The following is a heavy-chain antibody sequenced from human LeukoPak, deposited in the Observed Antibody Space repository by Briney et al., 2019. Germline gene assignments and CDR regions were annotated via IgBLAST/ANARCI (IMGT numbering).Heavy chain of an antibody. CDR2: IRYDGSNK. D-gene: IGHD2-2*01. CDR3: AKEPAPPPPLFAY. Sequence: GGSLRLSCAASGFTFSSYGMHWVRQAPGKGLEWVAFIRYDGSNKYYADSVKGRFTISRDNSKNTLYLQMNSLRAEDTAVYYCAKEPAPPPPLFAYWGQGPLATVPS. CDR1: GFTFSSYG. V-gene: IGHV3-30*02. J-gene: IGHJ4*02.